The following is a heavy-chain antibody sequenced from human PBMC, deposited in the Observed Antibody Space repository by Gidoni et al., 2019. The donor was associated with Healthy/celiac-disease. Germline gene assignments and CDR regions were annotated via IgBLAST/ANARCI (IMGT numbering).Heavy chain of an antibody. Sequence: EVQLLESGGGLVQPGGSLRLSCAASGFPLSSYAMGWVGQAPGKGLEWGPSISVSGGSTYYADSVNGRFPISADNSKITLYLQMNSLRAEDTVVYYCAKKGLRVVDAFDIWGQGTMDTVSS. D-gene: IGHD3-3*01. J-gene: IGHJ3*02. V-gene: IGHV3-23*01. CDR1: GFPLSSYA. CDR2: ISVSGGST. CDR3: AKKGLRVVDAFDI.